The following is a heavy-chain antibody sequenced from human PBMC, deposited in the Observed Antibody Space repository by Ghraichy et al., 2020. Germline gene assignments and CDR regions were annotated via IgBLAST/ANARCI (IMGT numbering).Heavy chain of an antibody. CDR1: GFSLSTSGMC. D-gene: IGHD2-15*01. CDR2: IDWDDDK. CDR3: ARSSGGSCYPDY. J-gene: IGHJ4*02. V-gene: IGHV2-70*11. Sequence: SGPTLVKPTQTLTLTYAFSGFSLSTSGMCVSWIRQPPGKALEWLARIDWDDDKYYSTSLKTRLTISKDTSKNQVVLTMTNMDPVDTATYYCARSSGGSCYPDYWGQGTLVTVSS.